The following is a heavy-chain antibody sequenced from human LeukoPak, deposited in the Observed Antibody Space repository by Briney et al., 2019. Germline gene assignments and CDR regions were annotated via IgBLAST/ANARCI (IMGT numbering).Heavy chain of an antibody. CDR2: INPRGGTT. D-gene: IGHD6-13*01. V-gene: IGHV1-46*01. CDR1: GYTFTSYF. CDR3: ARDQEQQLVTPFDP. Sequence: ASVKLSCNASGYTFTSYFMYWVRQAPGQRLEWMGLINPRGGTTRYAQKFQGRGTMTRDTSTSTVYMELSRLRCDDTAVYYCARDQEQQLVTPFDPWGQGTLVTVSS. J-gene: IGHJ5*02.